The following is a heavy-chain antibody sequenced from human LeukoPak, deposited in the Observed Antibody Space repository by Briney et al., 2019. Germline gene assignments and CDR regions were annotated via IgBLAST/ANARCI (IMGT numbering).Heavy chain of an antibody. J-gene: IGHJ5*02. CDR3: ARALGYCSGGSCTRGYNWFDP. D-gene: IGHD2-15*01. V-gene: IGHV4-30-2*03. CDR2: IYYGGSH. CDR1: GGSLSSGGYS. Sequence: SQTLSLTCAVSGGSLSSGGYSWSWIRQPPGKGLECVGRIYYGGSHYSNRSRKRRVPISVDTSMNQFSLKLSFVTTADTAVYYCARALGYCSGGSCTRGYNWFDPWGQGTLVTVPS.